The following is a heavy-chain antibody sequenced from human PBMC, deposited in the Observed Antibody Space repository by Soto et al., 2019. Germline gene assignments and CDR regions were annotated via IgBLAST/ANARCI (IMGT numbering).Heavy chain of an antibody. CDR2: IYSGGST. J-gene: IGHJ4*02. CDR3: ASLDTAMIKTAGY. V-gene: IGHV3-66*01. CDR1: GFTVSSSY. Sequence: GGSLRLSCAASGFTVSSSYMSWVRQAPGKGLEWVSVIYSGGSTYYADSVKGRFTISRDSAKNSMYLQMNSLTVEDTAMYYCASLDTAMIKTAGYWGQGTQVTVSS. D-gene: IGHD5-18*01.